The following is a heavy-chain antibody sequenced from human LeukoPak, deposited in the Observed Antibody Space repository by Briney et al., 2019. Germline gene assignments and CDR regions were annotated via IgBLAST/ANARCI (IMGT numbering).Heavy chain of an antibody. V-gene: IGHV1-69*01. J-gene: IGHJ4*02. CDR3: ARTGDYDILTGYYDDY. CDR1: GGTFSSYA. D-gene: IGHD3-9*01. Sequence: SVKLSCKASGGTFSSYAISWVRQAPGQGLEWMGGIIPIFGTANYAQKFQGRVTITADESTSTAYMELSSLRSEDTAVYYCARTGDYDILTGYYDDYWGQGTLVTVSS. CDR2: IIPIFGTA.